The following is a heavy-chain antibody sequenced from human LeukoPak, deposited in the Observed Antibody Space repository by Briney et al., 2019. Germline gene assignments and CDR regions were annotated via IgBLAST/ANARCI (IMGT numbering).Heavy chain of an antibody. V-gene: IGHV4-34*01. CDR1: GGSFSGYY. D-gene: IGHD3-3*01. CDR2: INHSGST. J-gene: IGHJ6*03. Sequence: SETLSLTCAVYGGSFSGYYWSWIRQPPGKGLEWIGEINHSGSTNYNPSLKSRVTISVDTSKNQFSLKLSSVTAADTAVYYCARHGGITIFGVVYYMDVWGKGTTVTVSS. CDR3: ARHGGITIFGVVYYMDV.